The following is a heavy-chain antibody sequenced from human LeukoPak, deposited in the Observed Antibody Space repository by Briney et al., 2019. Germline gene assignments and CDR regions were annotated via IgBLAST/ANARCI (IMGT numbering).Heavy chain of an antibody. Sequence: GWXNPNSGGTNYAQKFQGRVTMTRDTSISTAYMELSRLRSDDTAVYYCARVKFELWFALRGAFDIWGQGTMVTVSS. D-gene: IGHD3-10*01. V-gene: IGHV1-2*02. CDR2: XNPNSGGT. CDR3: ARVKFELWFALRGAFDI. J-gene: IGHJ3*02.